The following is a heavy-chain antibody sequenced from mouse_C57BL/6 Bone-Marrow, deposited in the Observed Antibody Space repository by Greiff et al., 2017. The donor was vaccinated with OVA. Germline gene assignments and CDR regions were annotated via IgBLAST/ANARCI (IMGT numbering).Heavy chain of an antibody. V-gene: IGHV1-81*01. D-gene: IGHD1-1*01. CDR1: GYTFTSSG. CDR3: AREGCGSSHDY. J-gene: IGHJ2*01. CDR2: IYPRSGNT. Sequence: LVESGAELARPGDSVKLSCKASGYTFTSSGISWVKQRTGQGLEWIGEIYPRSGNTYYNEKFKGKAPLTADKSSSTVYMELRSLTSEDSAVYFCAREGCGSSHDYWGQGTTLTVSA.